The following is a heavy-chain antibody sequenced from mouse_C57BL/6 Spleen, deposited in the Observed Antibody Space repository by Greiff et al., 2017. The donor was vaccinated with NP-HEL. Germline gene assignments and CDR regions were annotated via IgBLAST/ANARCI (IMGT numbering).Heavy chain of an antibody. CDR3: AREGLYGYDVGFAY. CDR1: GYTFTSYW. V-gene: IGHV1-52*01. CDR2: IDPSDSET. D-gene: IGHD2-2*01. Sequence: QVQLQQPGAELVRPGSSVKLSCKASGYTFTSYWMHWVKQRPIQGLEWIGNIDPSDSETHYNQKFKDKATLTVDKSSSTAYMQLSSLTSEDSAVYDGAREGLYGYDVGFAYWGQGTLVTVSA. J-gene: IGHJ3*01.